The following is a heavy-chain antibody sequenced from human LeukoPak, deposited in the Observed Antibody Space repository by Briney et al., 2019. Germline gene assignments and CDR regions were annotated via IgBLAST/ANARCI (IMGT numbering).Heavy chain of an antibody. V-gene: IGHV1-2*02. D-gene: IGHD3-22*01. CDR2: INPNSGGT. CDR3: VKGWDSSGYYAFDI. Sequence: ASVKVSCKASGYTFTGYHIHWVRQAPGQGPEWMAWINPNSGGTKYAQKFQGRVTMTRDTSISTACMEMSRLTSDDTAVYYCVKGWDSSGYYAFDIWGQGTMVTVSS. J-gene: IGHJ3*02. CDR1: GYTFTGYH.